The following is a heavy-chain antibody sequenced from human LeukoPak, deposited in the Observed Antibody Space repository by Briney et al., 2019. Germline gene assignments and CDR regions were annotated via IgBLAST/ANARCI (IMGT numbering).Heavy chain of an antibody. V-gene: IGHV4-59*11. CDR3: ARDRGDGYNWDGFDI. CDR2: IYYTGTT. J-gene: IGHJ3*02. D-gene: IGHD5-24*01. CDR1: GGSISSHY. Sequence: SETLSLTCTVSGGSISSHYWSWIRQPPGKGLEWIGYIYYTGTTNSNPSLRSRVSISVDTSKNQFSLNLSSVTAADTAVYFCARDRGDGYNWDGFDIWGQGTLVTVSS.